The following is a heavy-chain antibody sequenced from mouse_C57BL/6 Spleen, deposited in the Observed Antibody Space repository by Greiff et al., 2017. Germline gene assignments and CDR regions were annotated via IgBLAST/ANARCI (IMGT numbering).Heavy chain of an antibody. D-gene: IGHD3-3*01. CDR3: ARNGTVYYFDY. CDR2: IDPSDSHT. V-gene: IGHV1-59*01. J-gene: IGHJ2*01. Sequence: VQLQQPGAELVRPGTSVKLSCKASGYTFTSYWMHWVKQRPGQGLEWIGVIDPSDSHTNYNQKFKGKATLTVDTSSSTAYMQLSSLTSEDSAVYYCARNGTVYYFDYWGQGTTLTVSS. CDR1: GYTFTSYW.